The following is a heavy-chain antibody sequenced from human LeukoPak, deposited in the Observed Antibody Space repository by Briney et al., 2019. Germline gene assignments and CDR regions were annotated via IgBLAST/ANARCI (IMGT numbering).Heavy chain of an antibody. V-gene: IGHV3-7*01. J-gene: IGHJ4*02. CDR3: ARLGDSYGPDY. Sequence: GGSLRLSCAASGFTFSNYWMTWVRQAPSKGLEWVANIKTDGSEKYYVDSVRGRFTISRDNAKNSLYLQMSSLRAEDTALYYCARLGDSYGPDYWGQGTLVAVSS. CDR2: IKTDGSEK. D-gene: IGHD2-21*02. CDR1: GFTFSNYW.